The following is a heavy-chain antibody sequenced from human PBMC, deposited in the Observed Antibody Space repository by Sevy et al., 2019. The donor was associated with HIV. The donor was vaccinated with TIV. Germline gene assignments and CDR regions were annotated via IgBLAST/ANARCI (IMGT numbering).Heavy chain of an antibody. V-gene: IGHV3-7*01. D-gene: IGHD6-6*01. CDR1: GFSFSAYW. CDR3: STHAWRSLVN. Sequence: GGCLRLSCAASGFSFSAYWMACVHHVPGKGLEWVANLNQDGSEKYPVDSVRGRFTISRDNAKNSLYLQMNSVRVEDTGIYYCSTHAWRSLVNWGRGTMVTVSS. CDR2: LNQDGSEK. J-gene: IGHJ3*01.